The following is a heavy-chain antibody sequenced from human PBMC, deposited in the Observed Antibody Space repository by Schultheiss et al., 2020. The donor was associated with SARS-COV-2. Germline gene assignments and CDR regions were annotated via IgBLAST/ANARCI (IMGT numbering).Heavy chain of an antibody. J-gene: IGHJ4*02. CDR3: AKPGGSWYVQYFDD. CDR1: GFTFSTYG. V-gene: IGHV3-30*18. D-gene: IGHD6-13*01. Sequence: GGSLRLSCVVSGFTFSTYGMHWVRQAPGKGLEWVAVISYDGSNKYYADSVRGRFTISRDNSKNRLNLQMNSLRPEDTAVYYCAKPGGSWYVQYFDDWGQGTLVTVSS. CDR2: ISYDGSNK.